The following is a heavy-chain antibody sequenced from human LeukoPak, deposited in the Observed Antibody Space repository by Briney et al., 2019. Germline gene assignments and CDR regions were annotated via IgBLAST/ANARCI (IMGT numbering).Heavy chain of an antibody. J-gene: IGHJ4*02. Sequence: ASVNVSCKASGYTFTSYDINWVRQATGQGLEWMGWMNPNSGNTGYAQKFQGRVTMTRNTSISTAYMELSSLRSEDTAVYYCARAPYYDFWSGYPPQGYFDYWGQGTLVTVSS. V-gene: IGHV1-8*01. CDR3: ARAPYYDFWSGYPPQGYFDY. CDR1: GYTFTSYD. D-gene: IGHD3-3*01. CDR2: MNPNSGNT.